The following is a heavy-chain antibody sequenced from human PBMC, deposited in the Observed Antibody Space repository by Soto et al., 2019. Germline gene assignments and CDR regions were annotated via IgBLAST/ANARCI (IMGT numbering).Heavy chain of an antibody. CDR3: ARDQYGSGSYYHYYYGMDV. CDR2: IYSGGST. V-gene: IGHV3-53*01. D-gene: IGHD3-10*01. Sequence: GGSLRLSCAASGFTASSNYMSWVRQAPGKGLEWVSVIYSGGSTYYADSVKGRFTISRDNSKNTLYLQMNSLRAEDTAVYYCARDQYGSGSYYHYYYGMDVWGQGTTVTVS. J-gene: IGHJ6*02. CDR1: GFTASSNY.